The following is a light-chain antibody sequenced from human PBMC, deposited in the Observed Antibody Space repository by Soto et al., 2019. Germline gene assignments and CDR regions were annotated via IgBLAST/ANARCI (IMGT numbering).Light chain of an antibody. J-gene: IGKJ2*01. CDR3: QQPHSFPYT. Sequence: DIQMTQSPSSVSASVGARVTITCQASQGISSWLAWFQQKPGKAPKLLIYAATILHSGVPSLFSARGSGTDFTLAISSLQPEDFATYHCQQPHSFPYTCGQGTTLEIK. CDR2: AAT. CDR1: QGISSW. V-gene: IGKV1-12*01.